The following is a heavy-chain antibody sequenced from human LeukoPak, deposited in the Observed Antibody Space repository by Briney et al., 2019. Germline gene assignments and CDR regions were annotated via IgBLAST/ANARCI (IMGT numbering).Heavy chain of an antibody. CDR3: ARVGWFGDGSYYFDY. Sequence: SVKASCKASGGTFSSYAISWVRQAPGQGLEWMGRIIPILGIANYAQKFQGRVTMTTDTSTSTAYMELRSLRSDDTAMYYCARVGWFGDGSYYFDYWGQGTLVTVSS. J-gene: IGHJ4*02. D-gene: IGHD3-10*01. CDR1: GGTFSSYA. CDR2: IIPILGIA. V-gene: IGHV1-69*04.